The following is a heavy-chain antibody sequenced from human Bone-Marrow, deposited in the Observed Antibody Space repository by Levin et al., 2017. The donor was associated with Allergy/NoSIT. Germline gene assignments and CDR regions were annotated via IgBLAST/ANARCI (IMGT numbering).Heavy chain of an antibody. CDR1: GFSVRDSE. J-gene: IGHJ4*02. V-gene: IGHV3-48*03. D-gene: IGHD6-19*01. CDR3: TRENTGWVYFFQY. CDR2: IDRSGSTT. Sequence: GGSLRLSCAASGFSVRDSEFYWVRQAPGKGLEWVSYIDRSGSTTYYADSVRGRATISKDNADNSVVLQMDSLRAEDTALYYCTRENTGWVYFFQYWGQGVLVTVSS.